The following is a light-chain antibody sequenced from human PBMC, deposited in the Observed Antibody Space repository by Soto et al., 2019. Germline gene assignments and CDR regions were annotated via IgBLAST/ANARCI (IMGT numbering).Light chain of an antibody. V-gene: IGKV1-27*01. Sequence: DIQMTQSPSSLSASVGDRVTITCRASQGISNYLAWYQQKPGKVPKLLIYAASTLQLGVPSRFSGSGSATDFTLTITSLQPEDVATYYCQKYNSAPSITFGQGTRLEIK. CDR1: QGISNY. CDR3: QKYNSAPSIT. CDR2: AAS. J-gene: IGKJ5*01.